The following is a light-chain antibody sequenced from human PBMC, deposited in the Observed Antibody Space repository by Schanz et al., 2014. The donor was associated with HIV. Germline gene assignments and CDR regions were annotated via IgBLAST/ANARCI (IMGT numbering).Light chain of an antibody. V-gene: IGLV2-14*03. CDR1: SSNVGGYDY. CDR3: SSYTTSSTLV. CDR2: DVS. J-gene: IGLJ2*01. Sequence: QSALTQPASVSGSPGQSITISCTGTSSNVGGYDYVSWYQQHPGKAPKLIIYDVSNRPSGISYRFSGSKSGNTASLTISGLQAEDEGDYYCSSYTTSSTLVLGGGTKLTVL.